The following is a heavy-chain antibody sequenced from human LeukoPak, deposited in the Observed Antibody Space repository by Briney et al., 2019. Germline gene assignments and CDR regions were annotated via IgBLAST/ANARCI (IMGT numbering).Heavy chain of an antibody. CDR2: ISSSSSYI. Sequence: PGGSLRLSCAASGFPFSNYGMNWVRQAPGKGLEWVSSISSSSSYIYYADSVKGRFTISRDNAKNSLYLQMNSLRAEDTAVYYCARDAIAAAGYGMDVWGQGTTVTVSS. V-gene: IGHV3-21*01. J-gene: IGHJ6*02. D-gene: IGHD6-13*01. CDR1: GFPFSNYG. CDR3: ARDAIAAAGYGMDV.